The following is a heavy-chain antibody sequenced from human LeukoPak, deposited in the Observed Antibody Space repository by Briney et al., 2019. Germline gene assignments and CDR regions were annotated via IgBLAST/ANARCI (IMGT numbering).Heavy chain of an antibody. CDR1: GFTFSSYE. D-gene: IGHD6-13*01. J-gene: IGHJ3*02. CDR2: ISSSGSTI. V-gene: IGHV3-48*03. Sequence: QPGGSLRLSCAASGFTFSSYEMNWVRQAPGKGLEWVSYISSSGSTIYYADSVKGRFTISRDNAKNSLYLQMNSLRAEDTAVYYCARGMFSSSSSWDYAFDIWGQGTMVTVSS. CDR3: ARGMFSSSSSWDYAFDI.